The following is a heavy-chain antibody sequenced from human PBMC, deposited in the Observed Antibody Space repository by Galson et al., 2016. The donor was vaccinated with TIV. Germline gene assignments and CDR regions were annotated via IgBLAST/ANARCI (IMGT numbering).Heavy chain of an antibody. D-gene: IGHD3-16*01. CDR3: TRTEGEDHPDSTYYSNYYMDV. V-gene: IGHV3-30*04. Sequence: SLRLYCAVSGFSLSKYAIHWVRQAPGKGLEWVAVISNHDTYKYYADSVKGRFTISRDNSKNTLFLHMNSLRAEDTAVYSCTRTEGEDHPDSTYYSNYYMDVWGKGTTVTVSS. CDR1: GFSLSKYA. CDR2: ISNHDTYK. J-gene: IGHJ6*03.